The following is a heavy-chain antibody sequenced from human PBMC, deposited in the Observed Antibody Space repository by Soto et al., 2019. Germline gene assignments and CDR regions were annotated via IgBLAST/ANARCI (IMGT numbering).Heavy chain of an antibody. D-gene: IGHD6-19*01. J-gene: IGHJ6*02. V-gene: IGHV2-70*01. Sequence: GSGPTLVNPTQTLTLTCTFSGFSLSTSGMCVSWIRQPPGKALEWLALIDWDDDKYYSTSLKTRLTISKDTSKNQVVLTMTNMDPVDTATYCCARILHSGSYYYGMDVWGQGTTVTVSS. CDR3: ARILHSGSYYYGMDV. CDR2: IDWDDDK. CDR1: GFSLSTSGMC.